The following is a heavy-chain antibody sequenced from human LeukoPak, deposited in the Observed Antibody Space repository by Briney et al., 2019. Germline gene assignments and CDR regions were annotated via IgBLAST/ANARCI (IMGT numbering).Heavy chain of an antibody. CDR1: GYTFTSYG. J-gene: IGHJ6*03. CDR3: AREGGWGADCSGGSCSLYYYYYYMDV. V-gene: IGHV1-8*02. Sequence: GASVKVSCKASGYTFTSYGISWVRQATGQGLEWMGWMNPNSGNTGYAQKFQGRVTMTRNTSISTAYMELSSLRSEDTAVYYCAREGGWGADCSGGSCSLYYYYYYMDVWGKGTTVTISS. CDR2: MNPNSGNT. D-gene: IGHD2-15*01.